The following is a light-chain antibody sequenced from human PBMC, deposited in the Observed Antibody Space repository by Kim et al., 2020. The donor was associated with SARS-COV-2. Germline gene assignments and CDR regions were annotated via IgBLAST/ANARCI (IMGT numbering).Light chain of an antibody. CDR2: RHN. CDR3: AAWDDNLSGYV. V-gene: IGLV1-47*01. Sequence: GQTVPLFRSVGDATVGSKYVYCDGQPPAPAPKPPIYRHNHRPTGVPDRFSGSASGNAASLAISGLRSEDEADYYCAAWDDNLSGYVFGIGTKVTVL. J-gene: IGLJ1*01. CDR1: DATVGSKY.